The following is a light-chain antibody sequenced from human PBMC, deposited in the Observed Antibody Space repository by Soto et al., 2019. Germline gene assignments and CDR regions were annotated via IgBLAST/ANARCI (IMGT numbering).Light chain of an antibody. V-gene: IGLV2-23*01. Sequence: QSVLTQPASVSGSPGQSITISCTGTSSDVGSYNLVSWYQQHPGKAPKLMIYERSKRPSGVSNRFSGSKSGNTASLTISGLQADDEADYYCCSYAGSSTYVFGTGTEVTVL. CDR3: CSYAGSSTYV. CDR2: ERS. CDR1: SSDVGSYNL. J-gene: IGLJ1*01.